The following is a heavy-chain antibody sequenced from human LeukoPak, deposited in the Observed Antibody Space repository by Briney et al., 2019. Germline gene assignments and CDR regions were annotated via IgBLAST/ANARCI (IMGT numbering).Heavy chain of an antibody. CDR3: ARAEWSRKEFDY. D-gene: IGHD1-14*01. CDR2: IKQDASEK. Sequence: GGSLRLSCAVSGLTFRDYWMSWVRQAPGKGLEWVANIKQDASEKYYVDSVKGRFTISRDNAKNSLYLQMNSLRAEDTAVYYCARAEWSRKEFDYWGQGTLVTVSS. J-gene: IGHJ4*02. CDR1: GLTFRDYW. V-gene: IGHV3-7*01.